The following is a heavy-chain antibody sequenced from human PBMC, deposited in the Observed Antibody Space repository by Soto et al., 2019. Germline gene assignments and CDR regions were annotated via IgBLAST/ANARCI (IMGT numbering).Heavy chain of an antibody. CDR1: GGTFSSYA. D-gene: IGHD3-22*01. V-gene: IGHV1-69*01. Sequence: QVQLVQSGAEVKKPGSSVKVSCKASGGTFSSYAISWVRQAPGQGLEWMGGIIAILGKANYAEKFQGRVTIPADESTSTAYMELSRLRSADTAVYYCARERGGAIIVGVTGTFDVCGQGTLVTVSS. CDR3: ARERGGAIIVGVTGTFDV. CDR2: IIAILGKA. J-gene: IGHJ3*01.